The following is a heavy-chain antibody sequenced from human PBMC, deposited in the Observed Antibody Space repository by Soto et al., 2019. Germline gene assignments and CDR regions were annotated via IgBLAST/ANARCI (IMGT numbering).Heavy chain of an antibody. V-gene: IGHV3-74*01. CDR3: ARGMQGSRYFDL. CDR2: ITNDGSST. J-gene: IGHJ2*01. Sequence: EVQLVESGGGLVQPGGSLRLSCAGSGFVFSSYWMHWVRQVPGKGLVWVSRITNDGSSTTYADSVNGRFTISRDNAKXXXXXXXXXLGAEDXXVXYCARGMQGSRYFDLWGRGTLVTVSS. CDR1: GFVFSSYW.